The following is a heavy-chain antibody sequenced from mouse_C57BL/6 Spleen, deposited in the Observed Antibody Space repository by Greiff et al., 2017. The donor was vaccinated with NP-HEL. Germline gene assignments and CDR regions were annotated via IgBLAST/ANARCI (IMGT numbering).Heavy chain of an antibody. CDR3: ARLGGEGDY. V-gene: IGHV1-59*01. D-gene: IGHD1-1*02. Sequence: VQLQQPGAELVRPGTSVKLSCKASGYTFTSYWMHWVKQRPGQGLEWIGVIDPSDSYTNYNQKFKGKATLTVDTSSSTAYMQLSSLTSEDSAVYYCARLGGEGDYWGQGTTLTVSS. CDR2: IDPSDSYT. J-gene: IGHJ2*01. CDR1: GYTFTSYW.